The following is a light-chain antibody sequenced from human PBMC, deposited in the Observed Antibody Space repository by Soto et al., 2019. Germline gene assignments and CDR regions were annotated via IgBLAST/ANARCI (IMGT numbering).Light chain of an antibody. V-gene: IGLV1-47*02. CDR3: AAWDDSLSGYV. J-gene: IGLJ1*01. Sequence: QPVLTQPPSASGTPGQRVTISCSGSSSNIGSNYVYWYQQLPGTAPKLLIHSNNQRPSGVPDRFSGSKSGTSASLAISGLRSEDEADYYCAAWDDSLSGYVFGTGTKLTVL. CDR2: SNN. CDR1: SSNIGSNY.